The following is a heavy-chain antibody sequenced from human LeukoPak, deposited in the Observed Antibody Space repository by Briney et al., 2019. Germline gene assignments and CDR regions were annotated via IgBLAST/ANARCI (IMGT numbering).Heavy chain of an antibody. D-gene: IGHD5-18*01. CDR1: GFTFDDYA. J-gene: IGHJ4*02. V-gene: IGHV3-43*02. CDR3: AKDSRGYSYGRYFDY. Sequence: GGSLRLSCAASGFTFDDYAMHWVRQAPGKGLEWVSLISGDGGSTYYADSVKGRFTISRDNSKNSLYLQMNSLRTEDTALYYCAKDSRGYSYGRYFDYWGQGTLVTVS. CDR2: ISGDGGST.